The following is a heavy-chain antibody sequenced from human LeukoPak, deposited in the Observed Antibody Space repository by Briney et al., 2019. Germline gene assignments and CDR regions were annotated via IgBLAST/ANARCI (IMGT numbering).Heavy chain of an antibody. CDR3: AREQYSYGPDAFDI. V-gene: IGHV3-21*01. J-gene: IGHJ3*02. CDR1: GFTFSSYS. CDR2: ISSSSSYI. D-gene: IGHD5-18*01. Sequence: GGFLRLSCAASGFTFSSYSMNWVRQAPGKGLEWVSSISSSSSYIYYADSVKGRFTISRDNAKNSLYLQMNSLRAEDTAVYYCAREQYSYGPDAFDIWGQGTMVTVSS.